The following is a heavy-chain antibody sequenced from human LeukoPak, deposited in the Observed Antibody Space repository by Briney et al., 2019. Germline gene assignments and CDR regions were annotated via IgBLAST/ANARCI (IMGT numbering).Heavy chain of an antibody. Sequence: SETLSLTCTVSGGSFSSYYWSWIRQPPGKGLEWIGYIYYSGSTNYNPSLKSRVTISVDTSKNQFSLKLSSVTAADTAVYYCARLLGRRDGYNWNFDYWGQGTLVTVSS. J-gene: IGHJ4*02. CDR2: IYYSGST. V-gene: IGHV4-59*08. CDR1: GGSFSSYY. D-gene: IGHD5-24*01. CDR3: ARLLGRRDGYNWNFDY.